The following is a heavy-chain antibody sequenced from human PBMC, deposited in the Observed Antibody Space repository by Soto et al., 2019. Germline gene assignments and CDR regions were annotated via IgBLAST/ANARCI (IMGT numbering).Heavy chain of an antibody. CDR3: AREYYDILTGYSIVFDY. D-gene: IGHD3-9*01. CDR2: ISAYNGNT. J-gene: IGHJ4*02. Sequence: MGWISAYNGNTKYAQKLQGRVTMTTDTSTSTANKELRSLRSDDTAVYYCAREYYDILTGYSIVFDYWGQGTLVTVSS. V-gene: IGHV1-18*01.